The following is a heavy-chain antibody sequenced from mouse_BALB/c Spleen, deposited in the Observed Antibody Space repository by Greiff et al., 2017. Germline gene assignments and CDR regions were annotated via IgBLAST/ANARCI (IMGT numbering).Heavy chain of an antibody. Sequence: VQLKESGAELVKPGASVKLSCTASGFNIKDTYMHWVKQRPEQGLEWIGRIDPANGNTKYDPKFQGKATITADTSSNTAYLQLSSLTSEDTAVYYCALYEDYAMDYWGQGTSVTVSS. CDR3: ALYEDYAMDY. D-gene: IGHD2-12*01. J-gene: IGHJ4*01. V-gene: IGHV14-3*02. CDR1: GFNIKDTY. CDR2: IDPANGNT.